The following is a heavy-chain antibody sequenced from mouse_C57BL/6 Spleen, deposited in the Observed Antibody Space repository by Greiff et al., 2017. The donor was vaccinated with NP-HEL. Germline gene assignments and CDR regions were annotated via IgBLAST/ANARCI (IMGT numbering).Heavy chain of an antibody. CDR2: ISSGSSTI. CDR3: ALVGQYGGYYAMDY. V-gene: IGHV5-17*01. J-gene: IGHJ4*01. CDR1: GFTFSDYG. Sequence: EVQLVESGGGLVKPGGSLKLSCAASGFTFSDYGMHWVRQAPEKGLEWVAYISSGSSTIYYADTVKGRFTISRDNAKNTLFLQMTSLRSEDTAMYYCALVGQYGGYYAMDYWGQGTSVTASS. D-gene: IGHD1-1*02.